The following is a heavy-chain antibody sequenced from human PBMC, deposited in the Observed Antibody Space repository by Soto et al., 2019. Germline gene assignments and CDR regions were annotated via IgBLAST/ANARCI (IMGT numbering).Heavy chain of an antibody. V-gene: IGHV1-69*01. Sequence: QVQLVQSGAEVKKPGSSVRVSCKASGGTFSNFGFSWVRQAPGQGLEWMGGIIPIFDSSNYAQKFQGRLTITADESTSTADMDLSSLRSEDTAVYFCAKDVGFQQLLFVFETWGQGTLVTVSS. D-gene: IGHD6-13*01. CDR3: AKDVGFQQLLFVFET. J-gene: IGHJ5*02. CDR1: GGTFSNFG. CDR2: IIPIFDSS.